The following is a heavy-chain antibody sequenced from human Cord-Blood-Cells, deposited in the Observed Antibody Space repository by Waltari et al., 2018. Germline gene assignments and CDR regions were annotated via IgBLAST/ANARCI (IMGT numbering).Heavy chain of an antibody. D-gene: IGHD2-21*02. CDR1: GYTFTGYY. CDR3: ARVPLAYCGGDCYSWWYFDL. Sequence: QVQLVQSGAEVKKPGASVKVSCKASGYTFTGYYMHWVRQAPGQGLEWMGWINPNSGGTNYAQKFQGRVTMTRDTSISTAYMELSRLRSDDTAVYYCARVPLAYCGGDCYSWWYFDLWGRGTLVTVSS. V-gene: IGHV1-2*02. J-gene: IGHJ2*01. CDR2: INPNSGGT.